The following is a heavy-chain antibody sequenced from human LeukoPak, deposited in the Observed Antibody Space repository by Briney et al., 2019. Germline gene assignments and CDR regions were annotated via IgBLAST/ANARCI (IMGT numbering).Heavy chain of an antibody. CDR3: ARAYCSSTSCYSLVCFDP. D-gene: IGHD2-2*01. CDR1: GGSISSYY. J-gene: IGHJ5*02. V-gene: IGHV4-59*01. CDR2: TYYGGSN. Sequence: SETLSLTCTVSGGSISSYYWRWIRQPPGKGREWIGYTYYGGSNNYHPSLKSRATISVDASKPQFSLNLSSVTAADTAVSYCARAYCSSTSCYSLVCFDPWGQGTLVPVSS.